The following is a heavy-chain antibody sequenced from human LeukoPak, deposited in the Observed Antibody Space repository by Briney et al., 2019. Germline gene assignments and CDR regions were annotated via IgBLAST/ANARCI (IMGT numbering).Heavy chain of an antibody. D-gene: IGHD6-13*01. CDR3: VKDRTRYSSSWYEVEY. V-gene: IGHV3-9*01. Sequence: GRSLRLSCAASGFSFDDYAMHWVRQAPGKGLEWVSGISWNSGSIGYADSVKGRFTISRDNAKNSLYLQMNSLRTEDTALYYCVKDRTRYSSSWYEVEYWGQGTLVTVSS. CDR2: ISWNSGSI. J-gene: IGHJ4*02. CDR1: GFSFDDYA.